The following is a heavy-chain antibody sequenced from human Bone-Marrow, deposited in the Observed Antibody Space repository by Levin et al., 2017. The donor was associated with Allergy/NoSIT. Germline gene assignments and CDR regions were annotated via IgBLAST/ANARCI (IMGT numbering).Heavy chain of an antibody. CDR1: GFTFSDYY. CDR3: ASWDGVVDTASGGGA. J-gene: IGHJ5*02. V-gene: IGHV3-11*01. Sequence: GGSLRLSCAASGFTFSDYYMSWIRQAPGKGLEWVSYISSSGSTIYYADSVKGRFTISRDNAKNSLYLQMNSLRAEDTAVYYCASWDGVVDTASGGGAWGQGTLVTVSS. CDR2: ISSSGSTI. D-gene: IGHD5-18*01.